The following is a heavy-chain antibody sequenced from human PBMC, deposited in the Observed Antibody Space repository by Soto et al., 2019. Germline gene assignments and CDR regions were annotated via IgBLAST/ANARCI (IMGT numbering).Heavy chain of an antibody. D-gene: IGHD3-3*01. CDR1: GGSISSYY. CDR3: ARGVVRYDFWSGYSPSGWFDP. J-gene: IGHJ5*02. V-gene: IGHV4-59*01. CDR2: IYYSGST. Sequence: PSETLSLTCTVSGGSISSYYWSWIRQPPGKGLEWIGYIYYSGSTNYNPSLKSRVTISVDTSKNQFSLKLGSVTAADTAVYYCARGVVRYDFWSGYSPSGWFDPWGQGTLVTVSS.